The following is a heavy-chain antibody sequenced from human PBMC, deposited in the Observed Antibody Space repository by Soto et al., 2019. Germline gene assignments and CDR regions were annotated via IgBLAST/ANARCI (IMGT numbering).Heavy chain of an antibody. D-gene: IGHD3-9*01. Sequence: QPGGSLRLSCAASGFTFSSYAMSWVRQAPGKGLEWVSAISGSGGSTYYADSVKGRFTISRDNSKNTLYLQMNSLRAEDTAVYYCAKSYYDILTGTHDAFDIWGQGTMVTVS. CDR1: GFTFSSYA. J-gene: IGHJ3*02. CDR2: ISGSGGST. CDR3: AKSYYDILTGTHDAFDI. V-gene: IGHV3-23*01.